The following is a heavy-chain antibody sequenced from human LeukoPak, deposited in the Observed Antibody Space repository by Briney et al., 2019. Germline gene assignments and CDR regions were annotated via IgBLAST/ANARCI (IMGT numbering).Heavy chain of an antibody. J-gene: IGHJ4*02. CDR3: ARDGLWNLFDY. CDR1: GFTFSSYA. V-gene: IGHV3-21*01. CDR2: ISSSSSYI. Sequence: PGRSLRLSCAASGFTFSSYAMHWVRQAPGKGLEWVSSISSSSSYIYYADSVKGRFTISRDNAKNSLYLQMNSLRAEDTAVYYCARDGLWNLFDYWGQGTLVTVSS. D-gene: IGHD1-1*01.